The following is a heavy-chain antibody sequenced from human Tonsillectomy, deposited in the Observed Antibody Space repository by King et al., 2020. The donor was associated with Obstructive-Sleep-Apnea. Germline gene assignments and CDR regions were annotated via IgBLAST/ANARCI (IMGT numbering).Heavy chain of an antibody. CDR2: ISYDGSGK. Sequence: QVQLVESGGGVVQPGRSLRLSCAASGFTFSSYAMHWVRQAPGKGLEWVTVISYDGSGKYYADSVKGRFTVSRDNSKNTLYLQMNSLRADDTALYYCARGGSVATIGLLDWFFDLWGRGTLVTVSS. CDR1: GFTFSSYA. CDR3: ARGGSVATIGLLDWFFDL. J-gene: IGHJ2*01. D-gene: IGHD5-12*01. V-gene: IGHV3-30-3*01.